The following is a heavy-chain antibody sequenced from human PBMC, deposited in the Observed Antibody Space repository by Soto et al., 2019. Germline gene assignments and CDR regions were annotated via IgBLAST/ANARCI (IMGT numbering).Heavy chain of an antibody. Sequence: PSETPSLTCTVSGGSMSSSNWLNWVRQSPGKGLEWIGEAHHSGRTNYNPSLKSRVTISVDKSKNHFSLKLSSVTAADTAVYYCARSEATGLDYWGQGTLVTVSS. J-gene: IGHJ4*02. CDR2: AHHSGRT. D-gene: IGHD1-26*01. CDR3: ARSEATGLDY. V-gene: IGHV4-4*02. CDR1: GGSMSSSNW.